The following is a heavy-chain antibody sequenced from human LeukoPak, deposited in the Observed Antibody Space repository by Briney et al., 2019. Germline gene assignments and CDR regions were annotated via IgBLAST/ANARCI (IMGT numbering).Heavy chain of an antibody. CDR3: AKWAGGSSGYHDY. V-gene: IGHV3-9*01. J-gene: IGHJ4*02. Sequence: GGSLRLSCAASGFTFSSHWMHWVRQAPGKGLEWVSGISWNSGSIDYADSVKGRFTTSRDNAKNSLYLQMNSLRAEDTALYYCAKWAGGSSGYHDYWGQGTLVTVSS. CDR1: GFTFSSHW. D-gene: IGHD3-22*01. CDR2: ISWNSGSI.